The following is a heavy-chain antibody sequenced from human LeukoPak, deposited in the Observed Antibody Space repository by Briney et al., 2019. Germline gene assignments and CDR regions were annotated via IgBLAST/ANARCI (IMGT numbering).Heavy chain of an antibody. J-gene: IGHJ4*02. CDR3: ARVGYDSSGIYFDY. CDR1: GFTFSSYW. Sequence: GSLRLSCAASGFTFSSYWMSWVRQAPGKGLEWVANIKQDGSEKYYVDSVKGRFTISRDNAKNSPYLQMNSLRAEDTAVYYCARVGYDSSGIYFDYWGQGTLVTVSS. D-gene: IGHD3-22*01. V-gene: IGHV3-7*01. CDR2: IKQDGSEK.